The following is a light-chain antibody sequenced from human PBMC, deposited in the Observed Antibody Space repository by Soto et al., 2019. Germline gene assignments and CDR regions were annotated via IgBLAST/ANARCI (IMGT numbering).Light chain of an antibody. CDR1: QSVSSSY. CDR2: GAS. J-gene: IGKJ2*01. CDR3: QQYGISYT. Sequence: EIVLTQSPGTLSLSPGERATLSCRASQSVSSSYLAWYQQKPGQAPRLLVYGASSRATGIPTRFSGSGSGTVFTLTISRLEPEDFAVYYCQQYGISYTFGQGTKLEIK. V-gene: IGKV3-20*01.